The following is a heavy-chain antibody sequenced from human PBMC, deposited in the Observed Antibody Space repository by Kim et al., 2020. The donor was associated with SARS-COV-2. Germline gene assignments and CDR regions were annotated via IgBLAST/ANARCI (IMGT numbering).Heavy chain of an antibody. CDR1: GFTFTSYD. Sequence: GGSLRLSCAASGASGFTFTSYDMTWVRQAPGKGPAWVSGFSGRNDNRYYADSVKGRFTISSDISRTTQYLQMNSLRTEDTATYYCAKDPGGSTNSWGQGTLVTVSS. CDR2: FSGRNDNR. V-gene: IGHV3-23*01. CDR3: AKDPGGSTNS. J-gene: IGHJ4*02. D-gene: IGHD2-15*01.